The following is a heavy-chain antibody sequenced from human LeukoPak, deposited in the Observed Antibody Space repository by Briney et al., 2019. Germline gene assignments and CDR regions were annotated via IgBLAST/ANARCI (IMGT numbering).Heavy chain of an antibody. Sequence: SETLSLTCTVSGASISSYYWSWIRQPAGEGLEWIGHIYSTGSTNYNPSLKSRVTLSVDRSKNQFSLRLNSVTAADTAVYYCAREGGSYYSRAFDIWGQGTMVTVSS. D-gene: IGHD1-26*01. CDR3: AREGGSYYSRAFDI. CDR1: GASISSYY. J-gene: IGHJ3*02. CDR2: IYSTGST. V-gene: IGHV4-4*07.